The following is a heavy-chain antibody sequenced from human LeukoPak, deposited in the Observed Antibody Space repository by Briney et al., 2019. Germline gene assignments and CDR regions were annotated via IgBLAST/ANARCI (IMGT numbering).Heavy chain of an antibody. V-gene: IGHV4-59*01. Sequence: SETLSLTCTVSGGSISSYYWSWIRQPPGKGLEWIGYIYYSGSTNYNPSLKSRVTISVDTSKNQFSLKLSSVTAADTAVYYCARAKYYYDSSGYAGDAFDIWGQGTMVTVSS. D-gene: IGHD3-22*01. CDR1: GGSISSYY. J-gene: IGHJ3*02. CDR2: IYYSGST. CDR3: ARAKYYYDSSGYAGDAFDI.